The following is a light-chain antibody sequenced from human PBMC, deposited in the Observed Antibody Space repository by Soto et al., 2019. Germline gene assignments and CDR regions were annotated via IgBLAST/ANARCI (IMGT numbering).Light chain of an antibody. CDR1: ENVRTF. J-gene: IGKJ5*01. CDR2: GAS. Sequence: TQSPAALSLSPGERATLSCSASENVRTFVDWYQQKPGQAPRLLIYGASTRATGIPARFSGSGSGTEFTLTISSLQSEDSAVYFCQQYKNWPPITFGQGTRLENK. V-gene: IGKV3-15*01. CDR3: QQYKNWPPIT.